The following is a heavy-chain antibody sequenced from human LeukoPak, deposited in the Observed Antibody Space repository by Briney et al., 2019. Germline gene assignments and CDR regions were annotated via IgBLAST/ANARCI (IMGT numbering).Heavy chain of an antibody. Sequence: GSSVKVSCKASGGTFSSYAISWVRQAPGQGLEWMGGIIPIFGTANYAQKFQGRVTITADESTSTAYMELSSLRSEDTALYYCARDLTYYYDSSGYYLDYWGQGTLVTVSS. CDR2: IIPIFGTA. J-gene: IGHJ4*02. V-gene: IGHV1-69*01. CDR1: GGTFSSYA. D-gene: IGHD3-22*01. CDR3: ARDLTYYYDSSGYYLDY.